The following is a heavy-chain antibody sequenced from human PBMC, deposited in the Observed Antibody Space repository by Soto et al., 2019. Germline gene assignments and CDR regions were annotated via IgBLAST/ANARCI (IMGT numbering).Heavy chain of an antibody. J-gene: IGHJ5*02. D-gene: IGHD2-8*01. CDR3: ARDSDCTNGVCYSGWFDP. V-gene: IGHV4-59*01. CDR1: GGSISSYY. Sequence: NPSETLSLTCTVSGGSISSYYWSWIRQPPGKGLEWIGYIYYSGSTNYNPSLKSRVTISVDTSKNQFSLKLSSVTAADTAVYYCARDSDCTNGVCYSGWFDPWGQGTLVTVSS. CDR2: IYYSGST.